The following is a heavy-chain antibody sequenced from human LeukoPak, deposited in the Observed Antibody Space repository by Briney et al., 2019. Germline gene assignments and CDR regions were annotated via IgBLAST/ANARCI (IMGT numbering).Heavy chain of an antibody. CDR3: AKDLLVVPDAFDI. CDR2: IGAGGTFT. V-gene: IGHV3-23*01. D-gene: IGHD2-2*01. Sequence: GGSLRLSCTASGFTFSSYAMNWVRQAPGKGLEWVSGIGAGGTFTYYADSVKGRFTIFRDNSKNTLYLQMNRLRAEDTAVYYCAKDLLVVPDAFDIWSQGTMVTVSS. CDR1: GFTFSSYA. J-gene: IGHJ3*02.